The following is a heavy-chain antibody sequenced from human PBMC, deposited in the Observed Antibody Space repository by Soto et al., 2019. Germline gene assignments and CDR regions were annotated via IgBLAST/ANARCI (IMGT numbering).Heavy chain of an antibody. CDR1: GESFGYYY. CDR2: IKHSGRT. D-gene: IGHD3-3*01. V-gene: IGHV4-34*01. Sequence: QVQLQQWGTGLLKPSETLSLTCGVYGESFGYYYWSWIRQPPGKGMEWIGEIKHSGRTKYKSSLKSRVTISIDTSKTLFALKMTSVTAADTALYYCARWDYDFRDAVDIWGQGTMVTVSA. J-gene: IGHJ3*02. CDR3: ARWDYDFRDAVDI.